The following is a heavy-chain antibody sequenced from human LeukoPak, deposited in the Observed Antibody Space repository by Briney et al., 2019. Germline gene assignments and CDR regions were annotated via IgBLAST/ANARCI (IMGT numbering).Heavy chain of an antibody. D-gene: IGHD6-19*01. CDR2: IWYDGSNK. V-gene: IGHV3-33*08. Sequence: GGSLRLSCAASGFSFSSHWMSWVRQAPGKGLEWVAVIWYDGSNKYYADSVKGRFTISRDNSKNTLYLQMNSLRAEDTAVYYCARDNSVADYFDYWGQGTLVTVSS. CDR1: GFSFSSHW. J-gene: IGHJ4*02. CDR3: ARDNSVADYFDY.